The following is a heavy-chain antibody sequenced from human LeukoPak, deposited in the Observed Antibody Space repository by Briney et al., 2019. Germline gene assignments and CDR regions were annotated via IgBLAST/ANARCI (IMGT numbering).Heavy chain of an antibody. D-gene: IGHD2-8*01. J-gene: IGHJ6*03. V-gene: IGHV3-48*03. Sequence: GGSLRLSCAGSGYTFSTYEMNWVRQAPGKGLEWVSYIGSSGSTIYYADSVKGRFTISRDNAKTALYLQMNSLRAEDTAVYYCARVYXEMLYGSRYYYMDVWGKGTTVTVSS. CDR2: IGSSGSTI. CDR3: ARVYXEMLYGSRYYYMDV. CDR1: GYTFSTYE.